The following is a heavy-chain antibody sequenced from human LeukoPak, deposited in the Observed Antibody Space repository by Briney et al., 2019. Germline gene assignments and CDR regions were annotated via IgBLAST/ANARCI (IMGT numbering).Heavy chain of an antibody. V-gene: IGHV1-8*03. J-gene: IGHJ3*02. Sequence: ASVTVSCKASGYTFTSYDINWVRQATGQGLEWMGWMNPNSGNTGYAQKFQGRVTITRNTSISTAYMELSSLRSEDTAVYYCARDFTTIVAVHTPAFDIWGQGTMVTVSS. CDR2: MNPNSGNT. CDR3: ARDFTTIVAVHTPAFDI. D-gene: IGHD3-22*01. CDR1: GYTFTSYD.